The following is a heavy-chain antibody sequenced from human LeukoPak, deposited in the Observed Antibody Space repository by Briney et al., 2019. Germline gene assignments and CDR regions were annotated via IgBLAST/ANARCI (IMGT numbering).Heavy chain of an antibody. CDR3: ARVHCIGHSCYVDY. V-gene: IGHV4-4*07. CDR2: IYISGST. Sequence: SETLSLTCSVSGASIRSHYWSWIRQPAGKGLEWIRHIYISGSTNYNPSLKSRVTISVDTSKNQFSLKLSFLTAADTAVYYCARVHCIGHSCYVDYWGQGALVTVSS. J-gene: IGHJ4*02. CDR1: GASIRSHY. D-gene: IGHD2-15*01.